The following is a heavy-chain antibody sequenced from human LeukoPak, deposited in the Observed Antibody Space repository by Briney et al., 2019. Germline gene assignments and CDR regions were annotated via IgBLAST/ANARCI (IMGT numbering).Heavy chain of an antibody. CDR1: GFTSSSYA. V-gene: IGHV3-23*01. J-gene: IGHJ4*02. CDR2: IRYSGGST. D-gene: IGHD1-26*01. Sequence: PGGSLRLSCTASGFTSSSYAMSSVRQAPGKGLEWVSTIRYSGGSTYYADSVKGRFTISRDNSKNTLYLQMNSLRAEDTAVYYCAKQSATSGGFDYWGQGTLVTVSS. CDR3: AKQSATSGGFDY.